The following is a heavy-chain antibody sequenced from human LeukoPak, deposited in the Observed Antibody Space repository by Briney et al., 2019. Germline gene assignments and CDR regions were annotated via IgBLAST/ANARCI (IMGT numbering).Heavy chain of an antibody. V-gene: IGHV3-33*08. CDR1: GFTFSSYW. J-gene: IGHJ4*02. D-gene: IGHD4-17*01. CDR3: ARRFDYGDYFDY. CDR2: IWYDGSNK. Sequence: PGGSLRLSCAASGFTFSSYWMNWARQAPGKGLEWVAVIWYDGSNKYYADSVKGRFTISRDNSKNTLYLQMNSLRAEDTAVYYCARRFDYGDYFDYWGQGTLVTVSS.